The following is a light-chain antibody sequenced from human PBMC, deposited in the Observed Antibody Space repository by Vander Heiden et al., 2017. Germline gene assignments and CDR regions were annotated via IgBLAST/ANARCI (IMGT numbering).Light chain of an antibody. CDR2: LGA. CDR3: MQALQTPIT. J-gene: IGKJ5*01. V-gene: IGKV2-28*01. CDR1: QSLLHSNGYHY. Sequence: IVMPPSPLPLPVTPGEPASISCRCSQSLLHSNGYHYLDWYLQKPGQSQALLMYLGANQASGVPERLSGSGSGTDFTLKISRVEAEDVRVYYCMQALQTPITFGQGTRLEIK.